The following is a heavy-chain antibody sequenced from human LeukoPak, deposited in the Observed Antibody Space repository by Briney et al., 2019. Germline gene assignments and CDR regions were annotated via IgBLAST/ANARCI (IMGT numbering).Heavy chain of an antibody. CDR3: ARDRVGGYSSLLDYYYYGMDV. CDR2: TYYRSKWYN. D-gene: IGHD6-19*01. V-gene: IGHV6-1*01. J-gene: IGHJ6*02. CDR1: GDSVSSNSAA. Sequence: SQTLSLTCAISGDSVSSNSAAWNWIRQSPSRGLEWLGRTYYRSKWYNDYAVSVKSRITINPDTSKNQFSLQLNSVTPEDTAVYYCARDRVGGYSSLLDYYYYGMDVWGQGTTVTVSS.